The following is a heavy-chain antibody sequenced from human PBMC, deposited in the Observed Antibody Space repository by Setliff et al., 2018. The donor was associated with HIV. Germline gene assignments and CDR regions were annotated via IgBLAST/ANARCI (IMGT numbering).Heavy chain of an antibody. CDR3: AGHFYYSGSGIWAGLDS. J-gene: IGHJ4*02. V-gene: IGHV4-34*01. CDR1: GGAFSGHY. Sequence: PSETLSLTCGVSGGAFSGHYWSWIRQTPGKGLEWIGELSQNGDTNYNPSLTRRVILSVDSSKNQVSLKLSSVTAADTAVYYCAGHFYYSGSGIWAGLDSWGQGTLVTVSS. CDR2: LSQNGDT. D-gene: IGHD3-10*01.